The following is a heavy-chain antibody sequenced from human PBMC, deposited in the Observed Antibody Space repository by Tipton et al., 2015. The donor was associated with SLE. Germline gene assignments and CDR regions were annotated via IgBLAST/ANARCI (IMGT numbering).Heavy chain of an antibody. D-gene: IGHD6-6*01. CDR2: TYENGRA. CDR3: ARHKDIWLVSAFDI. J-gene: IGHJ3*02. Sequence: TLSLTCAVSGDSVTTSYWSWIRQPPGKALEWIGNTYENGRAHYNPSLKRRVSMSVDTSKNQFSLKLTSVTAADTAVYYCARHKDIWLVSAFDIWGQGTMVTVSS. CDR1: GDSVTTSY. V-gene: IGHV4-59*08.